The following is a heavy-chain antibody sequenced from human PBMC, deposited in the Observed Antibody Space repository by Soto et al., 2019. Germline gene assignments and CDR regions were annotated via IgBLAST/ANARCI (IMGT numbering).Heavy chain of an antibody. CDR1: GFTFSSYA. CDR3: ARDRSYGDTRGIYYYYGMDV. V-gene: IGHV3-30-3*01. CDR2: ISYDGSNK. J-gene: IGHJ6*02. Sequence: QVQLVESGGGVVQPGRSLRLSCAASGFTFSSYAMHWVRQAPGKGLEWVAVISYDGSNKYYADSVKGRFTISRDNSKNTLYLQMNSLRAEDTAVYYCARDRSYGDTRGIYYYYGMDVWGQGTTVTVSS. D-gene: IGHD4-17*01.